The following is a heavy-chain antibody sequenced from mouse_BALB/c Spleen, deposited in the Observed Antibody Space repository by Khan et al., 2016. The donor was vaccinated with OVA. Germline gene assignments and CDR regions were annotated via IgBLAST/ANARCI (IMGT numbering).Heavy chain of an antibody. V-gene: IGHV1-4*01. Sequence: QQSGAELARPGASVKMSCKASGYTFTSYSMHWIKQRPGQGLEWIGNINPSNAYTNYNQKFKDKATLTADKSSSTAYMQLSSLTSEDSAVYYCARDFHYYGSRGALDYWGQGTSVTVSS. CDR3: ARDFHYYGSRGALDY. CDR2: INPSNAYT. J-gene: IGHJ4*01. D-gene: IGHD1-1*01. CDR1: GYTFTSYS.